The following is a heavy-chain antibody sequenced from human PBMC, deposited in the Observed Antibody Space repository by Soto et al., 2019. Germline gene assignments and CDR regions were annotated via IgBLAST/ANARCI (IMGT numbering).Heavy chain of an antibody. V-gene: IGHV4-28*01. CDR2: INYSGST. CDR1: GYSISSSNW. J-gene: IGHJ5*02. Sequence: SETLSLTCAVSGYSISSSNWWGWIRQPPGKGLEWIGYINYSGSTYYNPSLKSRVTMSVDTSKNQFSLKLSSVTAVDTAVYYCARIAASGRGPWFDPWGQGTLVTVAS. CDR3: ARIAASGRGPWFDP. D-gene: IGHD6-13*01.